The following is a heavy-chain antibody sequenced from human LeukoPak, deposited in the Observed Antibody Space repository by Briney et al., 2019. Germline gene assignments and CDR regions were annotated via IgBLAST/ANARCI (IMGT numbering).Heavy chain of an antibody. CDR3: ALEGPSGALNV. CDR1: GLSFNNNG. CDR2: MRRGGTHK. D-gene: IGHD2-15*01. V-gene: IGHV3-30*02. Sequence: GGSLRLSCEASGLSFNNNGMHWVRQAPGKGLEWVAFMRRGGTHKYYEESVKGRFTVTRDSSENTVFLQMDSLRPEDTAIYYCALEGPSGALNVWGQGTLVIVSS. J-gene: IGHJ3*01.